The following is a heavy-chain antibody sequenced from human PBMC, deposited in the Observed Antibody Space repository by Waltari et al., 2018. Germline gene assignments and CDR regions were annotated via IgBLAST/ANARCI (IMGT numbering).Heavy chain of an antibody. D-gene: IGHD5-12*01. CDR1: GFTFSNYG. CDR2: IRYDGTKQ. Sequence: QVQLVESGGGGVQPGGSLRLSCAASGFTFSNYGIPWVRQAPGKGLEWVAFIRYDGTKQDYVDSVKGRFIISRDNSKDTLYLQMNSLTVEDTAVYYCAKGSGFGCDYWGQGTLVTVSS. J-gene: IGHJ4*02. V-gene: IGHV3-30*02. CDR3: AKGSGFGCDY.